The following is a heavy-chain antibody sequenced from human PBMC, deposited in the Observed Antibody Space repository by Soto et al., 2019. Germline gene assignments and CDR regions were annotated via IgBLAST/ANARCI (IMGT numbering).Heavy chain of an antibody. J-gene: IGHJ3*01. Sequence: EVQLLESGGGLVQPGGSLRLSCAASGIIFNNYAMSWVRQAPGKGPEWVSTISGSGGSTYYADSVKGRFTISRDNSKNXLYLQMNSLRAEDTAVYYCAKGQWVLLQWSVAFDDWGQGTMVTVSS. CDR1: GIIFNNYA. CDR2: ISGSGGST. CDR3: AKGQWVLLQWSVAFDD. V-gene: IGHV3-23*01. D-gene: IGHD3-22*01.